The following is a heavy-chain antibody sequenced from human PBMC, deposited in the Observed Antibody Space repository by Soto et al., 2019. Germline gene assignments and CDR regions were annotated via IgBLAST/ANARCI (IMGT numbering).Heavy chain of an antibody. CDR2: ISSSSSTI. J-gene: IGHJ3*02. CDR3: ATFPYDAFDI. Sequence: GGSLRLSCAASGFTFSSYSMNWVRQAPGKGLEWVSYISSSSSTIYYADSVKGRFTISRDNAKNSLYLQMNSLRAEDTAVYYCATFPYDAFDIWGQGTMVTVSS. V-gene: IGHV3-48*01. CDR1: GFTFSSYS.